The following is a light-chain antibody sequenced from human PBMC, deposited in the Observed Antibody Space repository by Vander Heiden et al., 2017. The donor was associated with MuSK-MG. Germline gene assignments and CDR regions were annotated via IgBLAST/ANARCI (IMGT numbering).Light chain of an antibody. Sequence: DIPMTTSPSSLSASVGDRVTITCRASQGIRNDLGSYQQKGGKAPKRLIYAASSLLSGVPSRFSGSGSGTEFTITISSLQPEDFATYYCRQYSNYPLTFGQGTKVEIK. V-gene: IGKV1-17*01. J-gene: IGKJ1*01. CDR3: RQYSNYPLT. CDR1: QGIRND. CDR2: AAS.